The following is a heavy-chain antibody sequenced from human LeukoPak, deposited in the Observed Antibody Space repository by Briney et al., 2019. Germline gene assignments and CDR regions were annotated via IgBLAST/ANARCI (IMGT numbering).Heavy chain of an antibody. CDR2: IIPIFGTA. CDR3: ARDRDDDYGSGSYPTGYMDV. Sequence: GASVKVSCKASGYTFTSYDINWVRQAPGQGLEWMGGIIPIFGTATYAQKVQGRVTITADKSTSTAYMELSSLRSDDTAVYYCARDRDDDYGSGSYPTGYMDVWGKGTTVTVSS. D-gene: IGHD3-10*01. J-gene: IGHJ6*03. V-gene: IGHV1-69*06. CDR1: GYTFTSYD.